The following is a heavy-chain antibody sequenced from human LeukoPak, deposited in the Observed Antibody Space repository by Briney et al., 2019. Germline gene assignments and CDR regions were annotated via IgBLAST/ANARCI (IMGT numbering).Heavy chain of an antibody. J-gene: IGHJ4*02. V-gene: IGHV4-34*01. D-gene: IGHD3-16*01. CDR3: ARSLGYFDY. CDR2: INHSGST. CDR1: GGSFSGYY. Sequence: KPSETLSLTCAVYGGSFSGYYWSWIRQPPGKGLEWIGEINHSGSTNYNPSLKSRVTISVDTSKNQFSLKLSSVTAADTAVYYCARSLGYFDYWGQGTQVTVSS.